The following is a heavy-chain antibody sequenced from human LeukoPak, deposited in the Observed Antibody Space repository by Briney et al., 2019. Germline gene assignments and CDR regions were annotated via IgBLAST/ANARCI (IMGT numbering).Heavy chain of an antibody. CDR1: GGSISNYY. CDR3: AREVATAGRGFDP. V-gene: IGHV4-4*07. Sequence: SETLSLTCTVSGGSISNYYWSWIQQPAGKGLEWIGRIYPSGSINYNPSLKSRVTMSVDSSKNQFSLKLTSVTAADTAVYFCAREVATAGRGFDPWGQGTLVTVSS. CDR2: IYPSGSI. J-gene: IGHJ5*02. D-gene: IGHD6-13*01.